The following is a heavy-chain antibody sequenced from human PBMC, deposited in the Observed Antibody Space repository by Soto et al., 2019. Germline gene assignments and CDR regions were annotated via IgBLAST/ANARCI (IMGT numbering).Heavy chain of an antibody. CDR2: IGSAGGT. CDR3: ARAESMVRGHYLDL. V-gene: IGHV3-13*04. J-gene: IGHJ2*01. Sequence: EVRLVESGGGLVQPGGSLRLSCAASGFTFSTYYMHWVRQGTGKGLEWVSSIGSAGGTYYAGSVKGRFTTSRENAKNSLYLQMNSLRAEDTAVYYCARAESMVRGHYLDLWGRGTLVTVSS. CDR1: GFTFSTYY. D-gene: IGHD3-10*01.